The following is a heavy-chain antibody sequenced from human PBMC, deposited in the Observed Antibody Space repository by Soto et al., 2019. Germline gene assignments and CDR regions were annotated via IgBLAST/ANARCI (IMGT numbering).Heavy chain of an antibody. Sequence: SETLSLTCTVSGGSISSYYWSWIRQPPGKGLEWIGYIYYSGSTNYNPSLKSRVTISVDTSKNQFSLKLSSVTAADTAVYYCARELYGDYPPYYFDYWGQGTLVTVSS. CDR2: IYYSGST. D-gene: IGHD4-17*01. J-gene: IGHJ4*02. CDR1: GGSISSYY. CDR3: ARELYGDYPPYYFDY. V-gene: IGHV4-59*01.